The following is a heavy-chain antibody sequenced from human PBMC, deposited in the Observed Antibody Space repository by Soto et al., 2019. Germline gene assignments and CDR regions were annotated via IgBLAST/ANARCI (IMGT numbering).Heavy chain of an antibody. V-gene: IGHV1-18*01. CDR3: ARDSDSSSWYPDYYYYYGMDV. CDR2: ISTYNGNT. Sequence: AYVKVSCKASGYTFTSYTISWVRQAPGQGLEWMGWISTYNGNTNYTQNLQGRVTMTTDTSTSTAYMELRSLRSDDTAVYYCARDSDSSSWYPDYYYYYGMDVWGQGTTVTVSS. D-gene: IGHD6-13*01. J-gene: IGHJ6*02. CDR1: GYTFTSYT.